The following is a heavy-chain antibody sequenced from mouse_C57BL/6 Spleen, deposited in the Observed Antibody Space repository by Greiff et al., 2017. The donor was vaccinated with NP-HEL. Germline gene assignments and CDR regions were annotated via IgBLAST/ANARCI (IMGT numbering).Heavy chain of an antibody. J-gene: IGHJ4*01. V-gene: IGHV1-43*01. CDR2: INPSTGGT. Sequence: VQLQQSGPELVKPGASVKISCKASGYSFTGYYMHWVKQSSEKSLEWIGEINPSTGGTSYNQKFTGKATLTVAKSSSTAYMQHKSLTSEDSAVYYCARSGYYGSSLYYAMDYWGQGTSVTVSS. CDR1: GYSFTGYY. CDR3: ARSGYYGSSLYYAMDY. D-gene: IGHD1-1*01.